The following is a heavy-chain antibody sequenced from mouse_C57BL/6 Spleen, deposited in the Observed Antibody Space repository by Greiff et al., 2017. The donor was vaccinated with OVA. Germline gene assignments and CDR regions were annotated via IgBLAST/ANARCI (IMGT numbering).Heavy chain of an antibody. CDR3: ARNYYGNFFDY. V-gene: IGHV1-69*01. J-gene: IGHJ2*01. CDR1: GYTFTSYW. Sequence: QVQLQQPGAALVMPGASVKLSCKASGYTFTSYWLHWVTPRPGQGLEWIGEIDPSDSYTNYNQKFKGKSTLTVDKSSSTAYMQLSSLTSEDSAVYYCARNYYGNFFDYWGQGTTLTVSS. CDR2: IDPSDSYT. D-gene: IGHD2-1*01.